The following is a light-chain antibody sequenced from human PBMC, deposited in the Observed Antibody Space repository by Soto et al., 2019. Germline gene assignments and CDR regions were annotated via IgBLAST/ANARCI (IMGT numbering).Light chain of an antibody. CDR3: QQYGSSDPIT. CDR1: QSVASD. V-gene: IGKV3-20*01. J-gene: IGKJ5*01. Sequence: EILLTQSPSTLSVSPGERATLSCRSSQSVASDLAWYQQKPGQAPRLLIYGASIRATGIPDRFSGSGSETDFTLTISRLEHEDFALYYCQQYGSSDPITFGQGTRLEIK. CDR2: GAS.